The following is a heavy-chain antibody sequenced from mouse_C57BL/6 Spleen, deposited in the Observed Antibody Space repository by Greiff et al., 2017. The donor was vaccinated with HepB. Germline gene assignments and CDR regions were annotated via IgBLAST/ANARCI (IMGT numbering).Heavy chain of an antibody. CDR3: AKGAFYGSGPYYAMDD. Sequence: EVHLVESEGGLVQPGSSMKLSCTASGFTFSDYYMAWVRQVPEKGLEWVANINYDGSSTYYLNSLKSRFIISRDNAKNILYLQMSSLKSEDTATYYCAKGAFYGSGPYYAMDDWGQGTSVTVSS. D-gene: IGHD1-1*01. CDR1: GFTFSDYY. J-gene: IGHJ4*01. V-gene: IGHV5-16*01. CDR2: INYDGSST.